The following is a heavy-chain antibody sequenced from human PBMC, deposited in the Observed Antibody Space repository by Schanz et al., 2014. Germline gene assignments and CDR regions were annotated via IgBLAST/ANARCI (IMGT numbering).Heavy chain of an antibody. CDR2: IGNGGVTI. V-gene: IGHV3-11*01. Sequence: VQLVESGGGLVQPGGSLRLSCAASGFTFSDYFMAWIRQPPGRGLEWVSYIGNGGVTIYYADSVKGRFTISRDNSKNTLYLQMNSLRAEDTAVYYCAKVRYSSGWRGDYFDEWGQGTLVTVAS. CDR1: GFTFSDYF. J-gene: IGHJ4*02. D-gene: IGHD6-25*01. CDR3: AKVRYSSGWRGDYFDE.